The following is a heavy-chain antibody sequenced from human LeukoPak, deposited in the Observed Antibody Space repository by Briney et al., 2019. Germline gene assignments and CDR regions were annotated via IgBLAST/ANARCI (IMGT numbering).Heavy chain of an antibody. D-gene: IGHD1-26*01. CDR1: GYNFTDYY. J-gene: IGHJ6*03. Sequence: GASMKVSCKTSGYNFTDYYIHWVRQAPGQGLEWMGWINPNSGGTNYAQKFQGRVTMTRDTSISTAYMELSRLRSDDTAVYYCARGMGVTREYYYYYMDVWGKGTTVTVSS. CDR2: INPNSGGT. V-gene: IGHV1-2*02. CDR3: ARGMGVTREYYYYYMDV.